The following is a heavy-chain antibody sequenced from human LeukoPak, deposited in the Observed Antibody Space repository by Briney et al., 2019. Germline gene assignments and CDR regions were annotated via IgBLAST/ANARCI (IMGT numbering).Heavy chain of an antibody. V-gene: IGHV1-18*01. CDR3: ARAXXXPXTQXYYYYYMDV. Sequence: ASVKVSCKASGYTFTSYGISWVRQAPGQGLEWMGWINAYNGNTNYAQKLQGRVTMTTDTSTSTAYMELRSLRSDDTAVYYCARAXXXPXTQXYYYYYMDVWGKGTTVTVSS. CDR2: INAYNGNT. J-gene: IGHJ6*03. CDR1: GYTFTSYG.